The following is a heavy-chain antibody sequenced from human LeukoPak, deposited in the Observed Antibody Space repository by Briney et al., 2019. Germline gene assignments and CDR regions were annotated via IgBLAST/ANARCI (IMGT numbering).Heavy chain of an antibody. V-gene: IGHV3-23*01. CDR2: ISGSGDST. J-gene: IGHJ4*02. Sequence: GGSLRLSCVASGFKFHIYAMNWVRQAPGKGLEWVSAISGSGDSTHYADSVKGRLTISRDNSKNTIYLEISTLRGEDTAVYYCAKDRQPLRYYDILTGPDYWGQGTLVTVPS. CDR1: GFKFHIYA. D-gene: IGHD3-9*01. CDR3: AKDRQPLRYYDILTGPDY.